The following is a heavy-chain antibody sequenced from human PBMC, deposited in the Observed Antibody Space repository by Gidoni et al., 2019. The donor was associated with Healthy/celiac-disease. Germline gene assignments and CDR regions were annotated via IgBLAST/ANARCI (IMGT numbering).Heavy chain of an antibody. D-gene: IGHD1-26*01. CDR3: AEGGMTTGYFDY. CDR2: IYYSGST. Sequence: QLQLQESGPGLVKPSETLSLTCTVSGGSISSSSYYWGWIRQPPGKGLEWIGSIYYSGSTYYNPSLKSRVTISVDTSKNQFSLKLSSVTAADTAVYYCAEGGMTTGYFDYWGQGTLVTVSS. J-gene: IGHJ4*02. V-gene: IGHV4-39*01. CDR1: GGSISSSSYY.